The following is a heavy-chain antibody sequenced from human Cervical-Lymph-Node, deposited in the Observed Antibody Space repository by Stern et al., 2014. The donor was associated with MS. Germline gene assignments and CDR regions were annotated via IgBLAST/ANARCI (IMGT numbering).Heavy chain of an antibody. CDR1: GASFSTNA. CDR3: TREHHGGNFAS. J-gene: IGHJ4*02. Sequence: QVQLVQSGAEVKKPGYSLKVSCTVSGASFSTNAISWVRQAPGKGLELMRSIDCIFDKANYAQMFRGRVTITADESTSTAYLDLSSLRSGDTPVYFCTREHHGGNFASWGQGTLVTVSS. D-gene: IGHD4-23*01. CDR2: IDCIFDKA. V-gene: IGHV1-69*01.